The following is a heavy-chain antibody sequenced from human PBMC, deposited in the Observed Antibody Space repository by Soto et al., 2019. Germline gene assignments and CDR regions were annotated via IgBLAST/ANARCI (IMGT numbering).Heavy chain of an antibody. D-gene: IGHD4-17*01. CDR3: AGGYGDYVLYYFDY. CDR2: IYYSGST. V-gene: IGHV4-39*01. CDR1: GGSISSSSYY. J-gene: IGHJ4*02. Sequence: SETLSLTCAVSGGSISSSSYYWGWIRQPPGKGLEWIGSIYYSGSTYYTPSLQSRVAISVDTSKNQFSLKLSSVTAADTAVYYCAGGYGDYVLYYFDYWGQGTLVTVSS.